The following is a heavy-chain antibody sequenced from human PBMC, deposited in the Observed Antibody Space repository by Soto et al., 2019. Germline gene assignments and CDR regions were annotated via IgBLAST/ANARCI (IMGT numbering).Heavy chain of an antibody. Sequence: GGSLRLSCAPSGFTFTTYWITCVRQARGKGLEWVANINGAASEKKYVDSVNGLFTISRDNAKKSLYLQINNLRTEDTAVFYSARGLYTGSPHLLYWGQRMLVTVSS. J-gene: IGHJ4*02. CDR2: INGAASEK. CDR1: GFTFTTYW. V-gene: IGHV3-7*05. CDR3: ARGLYTGSPHLLY. D-gene: IGHD1-26*01.